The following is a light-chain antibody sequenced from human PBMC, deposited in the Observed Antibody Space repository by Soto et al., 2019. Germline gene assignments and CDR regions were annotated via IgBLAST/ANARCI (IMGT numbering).Light chain of an antibody. CDR1: QSISSY. CDR2: AAS. V-gene: IGKV1-39*01. Sequence: MSEALAGRCITVKNRVTITCRASQSISSYLNWYQQKPGKAPKLLIYAASSLQSGVPSRFSGSGSGTDFTLPNTSLQPEHFATCYSEQRNSTPPSFGPGTRLEIK. J-gene: IGKJ5*01. CDR3: EQRNSTPPS.